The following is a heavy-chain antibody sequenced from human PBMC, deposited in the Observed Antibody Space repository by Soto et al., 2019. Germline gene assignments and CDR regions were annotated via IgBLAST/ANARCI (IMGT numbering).Heavy chain of an antibody. D-gene: IGHD3-3*01. Sequence: GASVKVSCKASGGTFSSYTISWVRQAPGQGLEWMGRIIPILGIANYAQKFQGRVTITADKSTSTAYMELSSLRSEDTAVYYCARVMSITIFGGYMDVWGKGTTVTVSS. CDR2: IIPILGIA. J-gene: IGHJ6*03. CDR1: GGTFSSYT. V-gene: IGHV1-69*02. CDR3: ARVMSITIFGGYMDV.